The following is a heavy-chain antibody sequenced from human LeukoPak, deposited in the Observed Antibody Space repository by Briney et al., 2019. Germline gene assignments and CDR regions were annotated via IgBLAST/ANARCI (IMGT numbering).Heavy chain of an antibody. V-gene: IGHV3-30*02. D-gene: IGHD3-22*01. J-gene: IGHJ4*02. Sequence: GGSLRLSCAASGFTFSSYGMHWVRQAPGKGLEWVAFIRYEGSNKYYADSVKGRFTISRDNSKNTLYLQMNSLRAEDTAVYYCAKDQYDSSGYPDYWGRGTLVTVSS. CDR2: IRYEGSNK. CDR3: AKDQYDSSGYPDY. CDR1: GFTFSSYG.